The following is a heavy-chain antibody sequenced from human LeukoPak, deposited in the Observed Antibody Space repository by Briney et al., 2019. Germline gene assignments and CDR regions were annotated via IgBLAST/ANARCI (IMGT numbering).Heavy chain of an antibody. CDR3: ARDGAMDY. CDR2: INPNTGDT. CDR1: GYTFTDYY. D-gene: IGHD1-26*01. J-gene: IGHJ4*02. Sequence: ASVKVSCKASGYTFTDYYMHWMRQAPGQGLEWMGWINPNTGDTDYAQNFQGRVTMTRDTSISTAYMELSRLRSDDTAVYYCARDGAMDYWGQGTLVTVSS. V-gene: IGHV1-2*02.